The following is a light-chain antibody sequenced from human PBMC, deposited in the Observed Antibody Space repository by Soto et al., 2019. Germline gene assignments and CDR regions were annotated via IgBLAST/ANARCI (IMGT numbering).Light chain of an antibody. V-gene: IGLV2-14*03. CDR1: SSDVGGYNY. CDR3: SSYTSSLTLVV. CDR2: DVS. Sequence: QSALTQPASVSESPGQSITIPCTGTSSDVGGYNYVSWYQHHPGKAPKLLIYDVSNRPSGVSNRFSGSKSGNTASLTISGLQAEDGANYYCSSYTSSLTLVVFGGGTKLTVL. J-gene: IGLJ2*01.